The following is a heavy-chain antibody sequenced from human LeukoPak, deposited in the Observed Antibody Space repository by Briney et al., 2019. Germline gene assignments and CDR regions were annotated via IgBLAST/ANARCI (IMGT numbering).Heavy chain of an antibody. D-gene: IGHD1-26*01. CDR2: ISGSGGTT. J-gene: IGHJ4*02. Sequence: GGSLRLSCAASGFTFSSYAMSWVRQAPGKGLAWVSSISGSGGTTYYAGSVKGRFTISRDNSKNTLYLQMNSLRAEDTAVYYCAKYSGSLFIDYFDYWGQGTLVTVSS. CDR3: AKYSGSLFIDYFDY. CDR1: GFTFSSYA. V-gene: IGHV3-23*01.